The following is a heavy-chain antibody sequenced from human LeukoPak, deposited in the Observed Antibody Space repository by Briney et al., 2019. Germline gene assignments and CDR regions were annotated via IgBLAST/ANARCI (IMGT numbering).Heavy chain of an antibody. Sequence: HPGGSLRLSCAASGFTFSSYAMSWVLQAPGKGLEWVSAVSGSGGSTYYADSVKGRFTISRDNSKNTLYLQMNSLRAEDTAVYYCAKASSGPTYHYYFDYWGQGTLVTVSS. D-gene: IGHD6-19*01. J-gene: IGHJ4*02. CDR2: VSGSGGST. CDR3: AKASSGPTYHYYFDY. CDR1: GFTFSSYA. V-gene: IGHV3-23*01.